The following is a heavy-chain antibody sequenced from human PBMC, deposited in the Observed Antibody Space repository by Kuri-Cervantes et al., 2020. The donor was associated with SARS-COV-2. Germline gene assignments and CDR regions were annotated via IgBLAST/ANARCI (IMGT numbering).Heavy chain of an antibody. Sequence: GESLKISCAASGFTFSSYAMSWVRQAPGKGLEWVSAISGSGGSTYYADSVKGRFTISRDNSKNTLYLQMNSLRAEGTAVYYCAKVGRGLGIAAAGTSWGQGTLVTVSS. CDR2: ISGSGGST. D-gene: IGHD6-13*01. V-gene: IGHV3-23*01. J-gene: IGHJ5*02. CDR1: GFTFSSYA. CDR3: AKVGRGLGIAAAGTS.